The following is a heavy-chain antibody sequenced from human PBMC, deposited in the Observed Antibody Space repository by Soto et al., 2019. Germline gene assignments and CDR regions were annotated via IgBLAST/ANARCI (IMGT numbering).Heavy chain of an antibody. D-gene: IGHD2-8*01. CDR2: INPKSGGT. CDR3: ARGHSTDCSNGVCSFFYNHEMDV. V-gene: IGHV1-2*04. CDR1: GGNFGTYR. Sequence: VQLVQSEAEIQKPGSSVSVSCKASGGNFGTYRLNWVRQAPGQGLEWLGRINPKSGGTSSAQKFQGWVTMTRDTSISTAYMELTRLRSDDTAVYFCARGHSTDCSNGVCSFFYNHEMDVWGQGTTVTVSS. J-gene: IGHJ6*02.